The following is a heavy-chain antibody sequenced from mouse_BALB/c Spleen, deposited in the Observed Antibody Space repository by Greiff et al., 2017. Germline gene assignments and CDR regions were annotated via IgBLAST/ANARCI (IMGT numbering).Heavy chain of an antibody. J-gene: IGHJ4*01. V-gene: IGHV5-4*02. CDR3: AREGYHYYAMDY. CDR2: ISDGGSYT. Sequence: EVNVVESGGGLVKPGGSLKLSCAASGFTFSDYYMYWVRQTPEKRLEWVATISDGGSYTYYPDSVKGRFTISRDNAKNNLYLQMSSLKSEDTAMYYCAREGYHYYAMDYWGQGTSVTVSS. CDR1: GFTFSDYY.